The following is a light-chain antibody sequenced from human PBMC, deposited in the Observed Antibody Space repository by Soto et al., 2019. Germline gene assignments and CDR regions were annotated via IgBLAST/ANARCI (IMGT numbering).Light chain of an antibody. CDR2: TND. CDR3: ATWDDSVYV. CDR1: TSNFGTNT. Sequence: QSVLTQPPSASGTPGQRVTISCSGSTSNFGTNTVNWFQHVPGTAPKLVIYTNDQRPSGVPDRFSGSRSGTSASLAISGLQSEDEADYYCATWDDSVYVFGTGTKLTVL. J-gene: IGLJ1*01. V-gene: IGLV1-44*01.